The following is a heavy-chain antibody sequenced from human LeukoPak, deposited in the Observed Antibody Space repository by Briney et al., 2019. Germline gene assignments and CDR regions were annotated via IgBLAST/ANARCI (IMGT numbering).Heavy chain of an antibody. CDR1: GGSISTAFYS. CDR2: VEYNGRT. V-gene: IGHV4-30-2*01. CDR3: ARGGGTLADYCYYDLDV. D-gene: IGHD1-1*01. Sequence: SETLSLTCGVSGGSISTAFYSWNWIRQPPGKGLEWIGRVEYNGRTEYSPSLKSRVTISVDRSKSQFSLRLSSVTAADTAVYYCARGGGTLADYCYYDLDVWGQGTTVTVSS. J-gene: IGHJ6*02.